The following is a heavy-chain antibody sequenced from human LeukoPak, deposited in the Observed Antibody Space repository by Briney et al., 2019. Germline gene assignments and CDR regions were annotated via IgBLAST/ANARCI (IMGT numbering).Heavy chain of an antibody. CDR2: ISPDRGAT. V-gene: IGHV1-2*02. Sequence: ASVKVSCKASGYTFRDYYLHWVRQAPGQGLEWMGWISPDRGATNYAQKFQGRVTMTRDTSIRTAYMELSRPTSDDTAVYYCARSVSGLDYWGQGTLVTVSS. CDR3: ARSVSGLDY. J-gene: IGHJ4*02. D-gene: IGHD6-19*01. CDR1: GYTFRDYY.